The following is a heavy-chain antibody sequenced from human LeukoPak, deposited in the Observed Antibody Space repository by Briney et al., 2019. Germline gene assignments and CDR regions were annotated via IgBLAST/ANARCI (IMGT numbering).Heavy chain of an antibody. CDR3: AKYHYGSGTSLGY. J-gene: IGHJ4*02. CDR1: GFTFIDSW. V-gene: IGHV3-7*01. CDR2: IKYDGSEV. D-gene: IGHD3-10*01. Sequence: GGSLRLSCAASGFTFIDSWMTWVRQAPGKGLQWVANIKYDGSEVYYVDSVKGRFTISRDNAKKSLSLQMNSLRAEDTAVYYCAKYHYGSGTSLGYWGQGTLVTVSS.